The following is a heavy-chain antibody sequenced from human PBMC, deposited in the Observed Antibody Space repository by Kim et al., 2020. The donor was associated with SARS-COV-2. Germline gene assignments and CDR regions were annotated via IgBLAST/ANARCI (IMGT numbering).Heavy chain of an antibody. D-gene: IGHD3-22*01. Sequence: SETLSLTCTVSGGSISSYYWSWIRQPPGKGLEWIGYIYYSGSTNYNPSLKSRVTISVDTSKNQFSLKLSSVTAADTAVYYCAREGYDKGGFDPWGQGTLVTVSS. CDR2: IYYSGST. J-gene: IGHJ5*02. CDR3: AREGYDKGGFDP. V-gene: IGHV4-59*01. CDR1: GGSISSYY.